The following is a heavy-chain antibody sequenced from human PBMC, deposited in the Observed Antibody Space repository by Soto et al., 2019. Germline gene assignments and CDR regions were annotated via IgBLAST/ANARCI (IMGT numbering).Heavy chain of an antibody. CDR2: IWFDGSKK. CDR3: ARDSPSFDS. V-gene: IGHV3-33*01. J-gene: IGHJ4*02. Sequence: QVQLVESGGGVVQPGRSLRLSCAASGFTFSRYGMHWVRQAPGKGLEWVAFIWFDGSKKYYTDSVRGRFTISRDNSENTVDLQMNSLRAEDTAVYYCARDSPSFDSWGQGTLVTVSS. CDR1: GFTFSRYG.